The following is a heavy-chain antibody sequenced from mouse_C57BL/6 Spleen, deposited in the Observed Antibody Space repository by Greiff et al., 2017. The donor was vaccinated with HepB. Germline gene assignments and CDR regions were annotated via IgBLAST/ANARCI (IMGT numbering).Heavy chain of an antibody. Sequence: QVQLQQPGAELVRPGSSVKLSCKASGYTFTSYWMHWVKQRPIQGLEWIGNIDPSDSETHYNQKFKDKATLTVDKSSSTAYMQLSSLTSEDSAVYYCARSGLLRGGGYFDYWGQGTTLTVSS. CDR1: GYTFTSYW. D-gene: IGHD1-1*01. J-gene: IGHJ2*01. V-gene: IGHV1-52*01. CDR3: ARSGLLRGGGYFDY. CDR2: IDPSDSET.